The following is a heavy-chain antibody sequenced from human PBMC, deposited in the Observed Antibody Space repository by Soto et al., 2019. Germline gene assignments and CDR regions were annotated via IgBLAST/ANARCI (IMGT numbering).Heavy chain of an antibody. D-gene: IGHD3-3*01. CDR2: ISGYNGNT. Sequence: ASVKVSCKASGYTFSTSGISWVRQAPGQGLEWMGWISGYNGNTVYAQNLQGRVTMTSETSTTTAYMELRSLRSDDTAVYYCARAGRKLYPGPWGQGTLVTVSS. J-gene: IGHJ5*02. V-gene: IGHV1-18*01. CDR1: GYTFSTSG. CDR3: ARAGRKLYPGP.